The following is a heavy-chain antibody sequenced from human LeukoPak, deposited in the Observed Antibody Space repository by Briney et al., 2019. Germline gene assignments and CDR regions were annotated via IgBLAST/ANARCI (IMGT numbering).Heavy chain of an antibody. CDR2: AAFIDSDT. CDR3: ARATHGTPMFDY. CDR1: GNIFTDYW. J-gene: IGHJ4*02. V-gene: IGHV5-51*01. Sequence: ESPKISCKDPGNIFTDYWIGWVRKLLGTGLEWVELAAFIDSDTKSSPAFRGQVTLSADKSTSTAYLQWGSLKASDTAIDYCARATHGTPMFDYWGQGTLVTVSS. D-gene: IGHD1-1*01.